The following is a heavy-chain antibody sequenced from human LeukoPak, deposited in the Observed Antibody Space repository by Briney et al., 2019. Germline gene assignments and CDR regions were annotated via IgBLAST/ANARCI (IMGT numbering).Heavy chain of an antibody. CDR3: ARNQAARPFDY. D-gene: IGHD6-13*01. J-gene: IGHJ4*02. V-gene: IGHV4-39*07. CDR2: IYYSGST. CDR1: GGSISSSSYY. Sequence: PSETLSLTCTVSGGSISSSSYYWGWIRQPPGKGLEWIGSIYYSGSTYYNPSLKSRVTISVDTSKNQFSLKLSSVTAADTAVYYCARNQAARPFDYWGQGTLVTVSS.